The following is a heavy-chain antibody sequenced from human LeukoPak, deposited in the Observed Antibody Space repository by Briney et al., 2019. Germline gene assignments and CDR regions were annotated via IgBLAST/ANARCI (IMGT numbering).Heavy chain of an antibody. V-gene: IGHV1-2*02. J-gene: IGHJ3*02. CDR2: INPNSGGT. CDR3: ARSRAQYGIAFDI. Sequence: ASVKVSCKASGYTFTSYGISWVRQAPGQGLEWMGWINPNSGGTNYAQKFQGRVTMTRDTSISTAYMELSRLRSDDTAVYYCARSRAQYGIAFDIWGQGTMVTVSS. D-gene: IGHD1-14*01. CDR1: GYTFTSYG.